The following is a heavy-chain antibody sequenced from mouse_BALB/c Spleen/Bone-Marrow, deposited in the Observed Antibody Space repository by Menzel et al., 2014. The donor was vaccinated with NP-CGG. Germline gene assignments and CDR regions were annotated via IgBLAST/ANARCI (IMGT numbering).Heavy chain of an antibody. Sequence: VQLQQSGPGLVQPSQSLSITCTVSGFSLTSYGVHWVRQSPGKGLEWLGAIWRGGSTDYNAAFMSRPSITKYNSKSQVFFKMNSLQADDTTIYYCAIDSYYAMDYWGQGTSVTVSS. V-gene: IGHV2-5*01. CDR2: IWRGGST. CDR3: AIDSYYAMDY. CDR1: GFSLTSYG. J-gene: IGHJ4*01.